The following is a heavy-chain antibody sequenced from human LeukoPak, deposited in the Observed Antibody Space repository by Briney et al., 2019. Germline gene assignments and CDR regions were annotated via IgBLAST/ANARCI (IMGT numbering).Heavy chain of an antibody. Sequence: GGSLRLSCAASGFTVSNSYMSWVRQAPGKGLEWVSVIYSGGSTYYADSVKGRFTISRDNSKNTLYLQMDSLRAEDTAVYYCARDTYYYDSSGSRWGQGTLVTVSS. D-gene: IGHD3-22*01. V-gene: IGHV3-66*01. J-gene: IGHJ4*02. CDR3: ARDTYYYDSSGSR. CDR1: GFTVSNSY. CDR2: IYSGGST.